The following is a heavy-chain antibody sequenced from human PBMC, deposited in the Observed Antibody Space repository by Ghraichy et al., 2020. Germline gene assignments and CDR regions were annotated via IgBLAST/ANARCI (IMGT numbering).Heavy chain of an antibody. V-gene: IGHV3-7*04. J-gene: IGHJ2*01. Sequence: LNISCAASGFSFSTYWMTWVRQSPERGMEWVANIKQDGSEKYYVDSVEGRFSISRDNAKNSLYLQMNSLRPDDTAVYYCARDPVGDYVTYFDLWGRGTLVTGSS. CDR2: IKQDGSEK. CDR1: GFSFSTYW. CDR3: ARDPVGDYVTYFDL. D-gene: IGHD4-17*01.